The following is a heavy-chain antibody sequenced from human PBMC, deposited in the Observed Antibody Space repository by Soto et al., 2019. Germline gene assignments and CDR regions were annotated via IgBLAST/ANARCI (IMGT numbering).Heavy chain of an antibody. D-gene: IGHD3-22*01. Sequence: SETLSLTCTVSCGSVSSGIYYWSWIRQPPGKGLEWIGYIYYSGSTNYNPSLKSRVTISVYTSKNQFPLKLSSVTAADTAVYYCARVYYYDSSYFDYWGQGTMVTVSS. CDR3: ARVYYYDSSYFDY. CDR1: CGSVSSGIYY. CDR2: IYYSGST. J-gene: IGHJ4*02. V-gene: IGHV4-61*01.